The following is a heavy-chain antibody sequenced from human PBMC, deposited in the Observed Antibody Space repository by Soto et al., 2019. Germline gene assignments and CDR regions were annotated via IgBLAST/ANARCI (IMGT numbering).Heavy chain of an antibody. D-gene: IGHD2-2*01. Sequence: QVQLVQSGAEVKEPGASVKVSCKASGYSFTAYAMHWVRQSPGQRPGWMGWINAGNGNTKYSQKLQGRITFSRDTSASTVYMELSSLRFEDWAVYYCAIAAYCSSSTCSDAFDIWGQGTMVTVSS. J-gene: IGHJ3*02. CDR1: GYSFTAYA. V-gene: IGHV1-3*01. CDR3: AIAAYCSSSTCSDAFDI. CDR2: INAGNGNT.